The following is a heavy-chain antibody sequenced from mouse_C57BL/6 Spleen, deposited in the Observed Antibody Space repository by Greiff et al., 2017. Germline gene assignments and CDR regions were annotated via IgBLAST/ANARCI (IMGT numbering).Heavy chain of an antibody. CDR2: IHPNSGST. Sequence: QVQLKQPGAELVKPGASVKLSCKASGYTFTSYWMHWVKQRPGQGLEWIGMIHPNSGSTNYNEKFKSKATLTVDKSSSTAYMQLSSLTSEDSAVYYCAILNYEGFAYWGQGTLVTVSA. V-gene: IGHV1-64*01. CDR1: GYTFTSYW. CDR3: AILNYEGFAY. D-gene: IGHD2-1*01. J-gene: IGHJ3*01.